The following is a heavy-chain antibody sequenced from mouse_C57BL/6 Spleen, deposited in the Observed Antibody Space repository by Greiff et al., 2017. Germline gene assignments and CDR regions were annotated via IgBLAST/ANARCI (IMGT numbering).Heavy chain of an antibody. CDR1: GYSITSGYY. CDR3: ARASMAGFAY. CDR2: ISYDGSN. V-gene: IGHV3-6*01. J-gene: IGHJ3*01. Sequence: EVQLQQSGPGLVKPSQSLSLTCSVTGYSITSGYYWNWIRQFPGNKLEWMGYISYDGSNNYNPSLKNRISITRDTSKNQFFLKLNSVTTEDTATYYCARASMAGFAYWGQGTLVTVSA. D-gene: IGHD2-10*02.